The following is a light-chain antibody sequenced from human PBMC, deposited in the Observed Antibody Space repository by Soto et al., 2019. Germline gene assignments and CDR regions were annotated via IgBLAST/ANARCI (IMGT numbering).Light chain of an antibody. V-gene: IGKV3-11*01. CDR1: QGVSNY. CDR3: QQRSDWPLT. J-gene: IGKJ4*01. Sequence: IVLTQSPATLSLSPGERATLSCRASQGVSNYLAWYQQKPGQAPRLLFYDASNRATGIPARFSGSGSGTDFTLSVSSLEPEDFAVYYCQQRSDWPLTFGGGTKVEIK. CDR2: DAS.